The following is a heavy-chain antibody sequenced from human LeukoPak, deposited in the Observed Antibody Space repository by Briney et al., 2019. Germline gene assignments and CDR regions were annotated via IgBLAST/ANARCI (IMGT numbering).Heavy chain of an antibody. CDR3: ARVKVTGIDY. J-gene: IGHJ4*02. V-gene: IGHV3-33*01. CDR2: IWYNGSNK. D-gene: IGHD2-21*02. Sequence: GGSLRLSCAASGFTFSSFAMHWVRQAPGKGLEWVADIWYNGSNKYYAESVKGRFTISRDNSRNTLYLQMNSLRAEDTAAYYCARVKVTGIDYWGQGTLVTVSS. CDR1: GFTFSSFA.